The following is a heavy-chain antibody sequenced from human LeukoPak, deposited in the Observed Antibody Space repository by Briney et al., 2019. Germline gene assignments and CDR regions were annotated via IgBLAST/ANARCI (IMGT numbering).Heavy chain of an antibody. D-gene: IGHD4-17*01. CDR1: GFTCNSYS. J-gene: IGHJ4*02. CDR2: ISTTGNTI. Sequence: GGSLRLSCSGSGFTCNSYSINWVRQAPGKGLEWISYISTTGNTIYYADSVKGRFTISRDTAKNSLFLQMDSLTVEDTAVYYCARDVTVTTGLGYWGQGTLVTVSS. CDR3: ARDVTVTTGLGY. V-gene: IGHV3-48*01.